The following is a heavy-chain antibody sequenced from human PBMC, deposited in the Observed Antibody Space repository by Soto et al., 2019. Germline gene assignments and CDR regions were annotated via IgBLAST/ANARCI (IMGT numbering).Heavy chain of an antibody. D-gene: IGHD2-15*01. Sequence: EVQLVESGGGLVQPGRSLRLSCAASGFTFDDYAMHWVRQAPGKGLEWVSGISWNSGSIGYADSVKGRFTISRDNAKISLYLQMNSLRAEDTALYYCAKDRSRGWDAFDIWGQGTMVTVSS. CDR2: ISWNSGSI. V-gene: IGHV3-9*01. J-gene: IGHJ3*02. CDR1: GFTFDDYA. CDR3: AKDRSRGWDAFDI.